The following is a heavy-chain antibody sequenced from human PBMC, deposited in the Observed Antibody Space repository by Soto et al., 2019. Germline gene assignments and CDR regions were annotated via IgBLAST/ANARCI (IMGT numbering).Heavy chain of an antibody. V-gene: IGHV3-74*01. CDR3: ARDATSRYDY. J-gene: IGHJ4*02. CDR2: INDDGITT. CDR1: GFTFSSYR. D-gene: IGHD2-2*01. Sequence: EVQLVESGGGLVQPGGSLTLSCAASGFTFSSYRMHWVRQAPGKGLVWVSRINDDGITTSDADSVKGRFTISRDNAKNTLYLQMNSLRVEDTAVYYCARDATSRYDYWGQGTLVLVS.